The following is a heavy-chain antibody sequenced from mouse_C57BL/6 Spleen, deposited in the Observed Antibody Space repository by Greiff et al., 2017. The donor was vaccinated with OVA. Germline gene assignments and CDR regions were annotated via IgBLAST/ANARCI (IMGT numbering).Heavy chain of an antibody. CDR3: ARDDYYGSSYEGNAMDY. D-gene: IGHD1-1*01. CDR2: ISYDGSN. Sequence: VQLQQSGPGLVKPSQSLSLTCSVTGYSITSGYYWNWIRQFPGNKLEWMGYISYDGSNNYNPSLKNRISITRDTSKNQFFLKLNSVTTEDTATYYCARDDYYGSSYEGNAMDYWGQGTSVTVSS. J-gene: IGHJ4*01. V-gene: IGHV3-6*01. CDR1: GYSITSGYY.